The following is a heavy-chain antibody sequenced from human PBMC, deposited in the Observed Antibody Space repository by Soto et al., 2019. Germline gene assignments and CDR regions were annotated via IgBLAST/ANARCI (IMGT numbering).Heavy chain of an antibody. V-gene: IGHV3-23*01. CDR1: GFTFSSYA. Sequence: LRRSCAASGFTFSSYAMSWVRQAPGKGLEWVSAISGSGGSTYYADSVKGRFTISSDNSKNTLYLQMNSLRAEDTAVYYCAKEDIVVVPAAMVDYRGQGTLVTVSS. CDR3: AKEDIVVVPAAMVDY. CDR2: ISGSGGST. J-gene: IGHJ4*02. D-gene: IGHD2-2*01.